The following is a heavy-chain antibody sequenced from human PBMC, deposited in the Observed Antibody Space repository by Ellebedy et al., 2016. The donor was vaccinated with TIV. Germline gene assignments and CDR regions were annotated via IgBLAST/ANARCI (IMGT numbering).Heavy chain of an antibody. V-gene: IGHV3-7*01. D-gene: IGHD4-17*01. CDR1: GFTFRSYW. CDR2: INQDGSEK. J-gene: IGHJ5*02. CDR3: ARDLSPYHDFGDYDWFDP. Sequence: GGSLRLXXAASGFTFRSYWMNWVRQAPGKGLEWVANINQDGSEKYYVDSVKGRFTISRDNAKNSLCLQMNSLRAEDTAVYYCARDLSPYHDFGDYDWFDPWGQGTLVTVSS.